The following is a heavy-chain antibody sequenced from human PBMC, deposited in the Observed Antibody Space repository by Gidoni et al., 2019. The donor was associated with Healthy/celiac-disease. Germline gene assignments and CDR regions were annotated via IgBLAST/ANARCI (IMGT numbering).Heavy chain of an antibody. CDR2: IYYSGSN. CDR3: ARAGGDKGVRVFDY. V-gene: IGHV4-59*01. CDR1: CCSISSYY. Sequence: QVQLHASDPGLVKPSETLSLTCPVSCCSISSYYLSWIRQPPGKGLEWIGYIYYSGSNNYNPVSKRRVTISVDTYKNQFSLKMSSVTEADTAVYYCARAGGDKGVRVFDYWGQGTLVTVSS. J-gene: IGHJ4*02. D-gene: IGHD1-1*01.